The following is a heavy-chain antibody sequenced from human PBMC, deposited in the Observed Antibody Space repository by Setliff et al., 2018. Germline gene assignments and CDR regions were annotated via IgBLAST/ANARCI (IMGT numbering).Heavy chain of an antibody. Sequence: ASVKVSCKTSGYTFSDYYLHWVRQAPGQGLEWMEGIIPMFGTNYAQKFQGRVTITADESTSTAYMELSSLRSEDTAVYYCAVFNVTPTRKKYYSYLDVWGKGTTVTVSS. CDR3: AVFNVTPTRKKYYSYLDV. J-gene: IGHJ6*03. CDR2: IIPMFGT. D-gene: IGHD2-2*01. V-gene: IGHV1-69*13. CDR1: GYTFSDYY.